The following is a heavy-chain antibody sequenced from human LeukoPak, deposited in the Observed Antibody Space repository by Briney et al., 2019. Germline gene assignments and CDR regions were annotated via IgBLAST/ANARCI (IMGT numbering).Heavy chain of an antibody. D-gene: IGHD3-10*01. J-gene: IGHJ4*02. CDR3: AIWASGNY. CDR1: GFTFNWSW. V-gene: IGHV3-7*01. Sequence: GGSLRLSCAASGFTFNWSWMNWVRQAPGKGLEWVANMDPSGSQKRYVDSVKGRFTISRGNPGTSIHLEMSSLRTEDTAVYYCAIWASGNYWGQGTQVTVSS. CDR2: MDPSGSQK.